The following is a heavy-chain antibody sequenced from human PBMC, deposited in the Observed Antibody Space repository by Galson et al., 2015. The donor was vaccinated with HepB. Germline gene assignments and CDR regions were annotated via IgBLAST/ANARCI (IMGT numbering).Heavy chain of an antibody. V-gene: IGHV4-39*01. D-gene: IGHD3-16*01. CDR3: ARQGEGGRAFDI. Sequence: ETLSLTCTVSGASISSGSYYWGWIRQPPGKGLEWIGSIYYSGSTYYNPSLKSRVTISVDTSNDQFSLKMSSVIVAETAVYYCARQGEGGRAFDIWGQGTMVTVSS. J-gene: IGHJ3*02. CDR2: IYYSGST. CDR1: GASISSGSYY.